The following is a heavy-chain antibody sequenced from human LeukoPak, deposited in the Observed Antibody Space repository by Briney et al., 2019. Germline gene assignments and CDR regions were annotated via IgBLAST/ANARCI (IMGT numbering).Heavy chain of an antibody. J-gene: IGHJ4*02. CDR1: GYRFTSYW. D-gene: IGHD2-15*01. V-gene: IGHV5-51*01. CDR2: IYPGDSDT. Sequence: GGALQISCKGSGYRFTSYWIGWVGQMPGKGLEWRGIIYPGDSDTRYSPSFQGQVTISADKPISTAYLQWSSLKASDTAMYYCARHYCSGGSCYSSSYYFDCWGQGTLVTVSS. CDR3: ARHYCSGGSCYSSSYYFDC.